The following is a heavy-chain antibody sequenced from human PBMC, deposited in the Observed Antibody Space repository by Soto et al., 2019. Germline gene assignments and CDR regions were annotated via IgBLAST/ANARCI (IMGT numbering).Heavy chain of an antibody. V-gene: IGHV4-31*03. J-gene: IGHJ4*02. CDR2: IYYSGST. D-gene: IGHD4-17*01. Sequence: VQLQESGPGLVRPSQTLSLTCTVSGGSISSGGYYWRWIRQHPGKGLEWIGYIYYSGSTYYNPSLRSRVTISVDTSNNQFSLKLSAVTAADTAVYYCARGREMEYGDYEAYFDYWGQGTLVTVSS. CDR3: ARGREMEYGDYEAYFDY. CDR1: GGSISSGGYY.